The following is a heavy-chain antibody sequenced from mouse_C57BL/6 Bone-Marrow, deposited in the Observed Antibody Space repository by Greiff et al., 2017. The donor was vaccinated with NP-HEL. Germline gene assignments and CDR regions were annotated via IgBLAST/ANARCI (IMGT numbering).Heavy chain of an antibody. D-gene: IGHD1-1*02. J-gene: IGHJ3*01. CDR3: AREGSQGFAY. V-gene: IGHV1-69*01. CDR2: IDPSDSYT. CDR1: GYTFTSYW. Sequence: QVQLQQPGAELVMPGASVKLSCKASGYTFTSYWMHWVKQRPGQGLEWIGEIDPSDSYTNYNQKFKGKSTLTVDKSSSTAYMQLSSLTSEDSAVYYCAREGSQGFAYWGQGTLVTVSA.